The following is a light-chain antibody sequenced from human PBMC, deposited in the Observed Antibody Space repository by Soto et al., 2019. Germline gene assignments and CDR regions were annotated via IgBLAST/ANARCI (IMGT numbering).Light chain of an antibody. CDR1: SSDVGGYNY. V-gene: IGLV2-14*01. CDR3: SSYTSSSTL. J-gene: IGLJ2*01. CDR2: EVS. Sequence: QSALTQPASVSGSPVQSITISCTGTSSDVGGYNYVSWYQQYAGKAPKLMLYEVSNRPSGVSHRFSGSKSGNTASLTISGIQAEDEADYYCSSYTSSSTLFGGGTKLTVL.